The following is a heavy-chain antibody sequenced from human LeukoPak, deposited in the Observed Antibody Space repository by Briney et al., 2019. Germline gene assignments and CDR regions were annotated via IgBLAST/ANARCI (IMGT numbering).Heavy chain of an antibody. D-gene: IGHD4-11*01. J-gene: IGHJ6*02. Sequence: ASVKVSCKASGYTFTGYYMHWVRQAPGQELEWMGWINPNSGGTNYAQKFQGRVTMTRDTSISTAYMELSRLRSDDTAVYYCARYSTVKSHGSYYYGIDVWGQGTTVTVSS. CDR1: GYTFTGYY. V-gene: IGHV1-2*02. CDR3: ARYSTVKSHGSYYYGIDV. CDR2: INPNSGGT.